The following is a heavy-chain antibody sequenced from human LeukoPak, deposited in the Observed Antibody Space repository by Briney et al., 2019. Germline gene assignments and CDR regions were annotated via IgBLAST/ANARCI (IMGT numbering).Heavy chain of an antibody. D-gene: IGHD5-18*01. CDR2: ISAYNGNT. Sequence: GASVKVSCKASGYTFTSYGISWVRQAPGQGLEWMGWISAYNGNTNYAQKLQGRVTITTDESTSTAYMELSSLRSEDTAVYYCARDRQFGGYSYGLYYYYMDVWGKGTMVTVSS. V-gene: IGHV1-18*01. J-gene: IGHJ6*03. CDR1: GYTFTSYG. CDR3: ARDRQFGGYSYGLYYYYMDV.